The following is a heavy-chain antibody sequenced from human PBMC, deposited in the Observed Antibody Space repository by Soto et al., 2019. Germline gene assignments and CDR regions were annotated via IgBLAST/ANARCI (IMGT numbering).Heavy chain of an antibody. CDR2: IIPIFNSA. D-gene: IGHD5-12*01. J-gene: IGHJ4*02. CDR1: GGTFNNYA. V-gene: IGHV1-69*01. CDR3: ARAVTVASYSFDF. Sequence: QVQLVQSGAEVKRPGSSVKVSCKASGGTFNNYALSWVRQAPRQGLEWVGGIIPIFNSANYAQKFQGRVTITADDSTSTAYMELRSLRPDDTAVYYCARAVTVASYSFDFWGQGTLVTVSS.